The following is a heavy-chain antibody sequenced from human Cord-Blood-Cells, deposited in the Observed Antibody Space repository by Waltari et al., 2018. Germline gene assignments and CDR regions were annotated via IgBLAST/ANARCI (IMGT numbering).Heavy chain of an antibody. Sequence: QVQLQESGPGLVKPSETLSLTCTVSGGSISSYYWSWIRQPPGKGLELIGYIYYSGSTNYNPSLKSRVTISVDTSKNQFSLKLSSVTAADTAVYYCARSPQPYSSSWYFDYWGQGTLVTVSS. V-gene: IGHV4-59*01. J-gene: IGHJ4*02. CDR3: ARSPQPYSSSWYFDY. CDR1: GGSISSYY. D-gene: IGHD6-13*01. CDR2: IYYSGST.